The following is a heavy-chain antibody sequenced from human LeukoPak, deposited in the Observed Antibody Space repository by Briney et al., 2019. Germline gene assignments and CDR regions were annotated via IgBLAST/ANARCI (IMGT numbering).Heavy chain of an antibody. J-gene: IGHJ4*02. CDR2: FDPEDGET. D-gene: IGHD3-22*01. V-gene: IGHV1-24*01. Sequence: ASVKVSCKDSGYTLTELSMHWVRQAPGKGLEWMGGFDPEDGETIYAQKFQGRVTMTEDTSTDTAYMELSSLRSEDTAVYYCATAHSGYYFFDYWGQGTLVTVSS. CDR1: GYTLTELS. CDR3: ATAHSGYYFFDY.